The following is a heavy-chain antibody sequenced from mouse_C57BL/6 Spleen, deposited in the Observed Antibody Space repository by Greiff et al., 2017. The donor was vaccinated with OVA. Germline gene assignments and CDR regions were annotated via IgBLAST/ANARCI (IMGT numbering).Heavy chain of an antibody. V-gene: IGHV1-42*01. CDR3: ARSGYYGSSFDD. CDR2: INPSTGGT. D-gene: IGHD1-1*01. Sequence: VQLQQSGPELVKPGASVKISCKASGYSFTGYYMNWLKQSPENSLERIGEINPSTGGTTYNQTFQAKATLTLDKSSSTAYMQLKSLTSEDSAVYYCARSGYYGSSFDDWGKGTTLTVAS. J-gene: IGHJ2*01. CDR1: GYSFTGYY.